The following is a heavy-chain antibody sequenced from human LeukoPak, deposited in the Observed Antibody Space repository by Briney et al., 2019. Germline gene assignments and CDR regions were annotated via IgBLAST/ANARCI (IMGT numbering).Heavy chain of an antibody. V-gene: IGHV3-48*03. CDR1: GFTSSSYE. CDR2: ISSSGSTI. J-gene: IGHJ4*02. D-gene: IGHD3-22*01. CDR3: ARGLTAITMIVVVMSYFDY. Sequence: PGGSLRLSCAASGFTSSSYEMNWVRQAPGKGLEWVSYISSSGSTIYYADSVKGRFTISRDNAKNSLYLQMNSLRAEDTAVYYCARGLTAITMIVVVMSYFDYWGQGTLVTVSS.